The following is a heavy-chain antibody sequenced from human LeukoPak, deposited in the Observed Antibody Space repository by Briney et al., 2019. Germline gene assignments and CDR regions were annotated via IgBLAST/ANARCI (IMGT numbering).Heavy chain of an antibody. D-gene: IGHD4-17*01. CDR2: ISGSGGST. V-gene: IGHV3-23*01. CDR3: AKARYGDYDPYFDY. J-gene: IGHJ4*02. CDR1: GFTFSSYA. Sequence: GGFLRLSCAASGFTFSSYAMSWVRQAPGKGLEWVSGISGSGGSTYYADSVKGRFTISRDNSKNTLYLQMNSLRAEDTAVYYCAKARYGDYDPYFDYWGQGTLVTVSS.